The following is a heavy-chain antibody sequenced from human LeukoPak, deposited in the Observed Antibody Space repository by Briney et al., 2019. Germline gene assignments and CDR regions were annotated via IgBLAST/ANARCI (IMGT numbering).Heavy chain of an antibody. CDR3: ATLLTYPDYYFHY. J-gene: IGHJ4*02. V-gene: IGHV1-24*01. Sequence: GASVKVSCKVSGYTLTELSMHWVRQAPGKGLEWMGGIDPEDGAALYAEEFQGRLTMTEDTSSETFYMELSSLRSEDTAFYYCATLLTYPDYYFHYWGQGTLVTVTS. CDR1: GYTLTELS. CDR2: IDPEDGAA.